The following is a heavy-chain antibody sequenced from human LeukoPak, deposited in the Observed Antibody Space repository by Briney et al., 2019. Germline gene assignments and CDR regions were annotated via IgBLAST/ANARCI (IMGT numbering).Heavy chain of an antibody. CDR1: GYTFTSYD. Sequence: ASVKVSCKASGYTFTSYDINWVRQATGQGLEWMGWMNPNSGNTGYAQKFQGRVTMTRNTSISTAYMELSSLRSEDTAVYYCARKWGGDGDVYYYYYMDVWGKGTTVTISS. CDR3: ARKWGGDGDVYYYYYMDV. J-gene: IGHJ6*03. D-gene: IGHD1-26*01. V-gene: IGHV1-8*01. CDR2: MNPNSGNT.